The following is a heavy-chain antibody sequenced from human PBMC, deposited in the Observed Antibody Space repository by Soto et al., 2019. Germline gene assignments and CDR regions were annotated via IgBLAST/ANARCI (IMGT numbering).Heavy chain of an antibody. CDR2: IYHGGST. D-gene: IGHD1-26*01. CDR3: ARGRALGVGLLTPTH. Sequence: SETLSLTCAVSGGSISSGGYSWSWIRQPPGKGLEWIGYIYHGGSTYYNPSLKSRVTISVDRSKNQFSLKLSSVTAADTAVYYCARGRALGVGLLTPTHWGQGTLVTVSS. V-gene: IGHV4-30-2*01. CDR1: GGSISSGGYS. J-gene: IGHJ4*02.